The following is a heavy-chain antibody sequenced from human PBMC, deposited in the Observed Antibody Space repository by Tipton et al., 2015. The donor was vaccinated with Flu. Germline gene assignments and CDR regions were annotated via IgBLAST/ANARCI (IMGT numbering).Heavy chain of an antibody. CDR2: VNHSGSP. J-gene: IGHJ5*02. CDR1: GGSFSGHY. D-gene: IGHD4-11*01. V-gene: IGHV4-34*01. CDR3: ARRDYSNYVSEPKNWFDP. Sequence: TLSLTCAVYGGSFSGHYWSWIRQPPGKGLEWIGEVNHSGSPNYNPSLKSRVAISVDTSKNQFSLKVTSLTAADTAMYYCARRDYSNYVSEPKNWFDPWGQGALVTVSS.